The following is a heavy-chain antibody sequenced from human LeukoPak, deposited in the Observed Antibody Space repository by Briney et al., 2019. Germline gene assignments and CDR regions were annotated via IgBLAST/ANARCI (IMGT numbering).Heavy chain of an antibody. CDR1: GFTFSSYS. J-gene: IGHJ4*02. CDR3: ATNRWFGEFPFDY. D-gene: IGHD3-10*01. V-gene: IGHV3-48*01. CDR2: ISSSSSTI. Sequence: GGSLRLSCAASGFTFSSYSMNWVRQAPGKGLEWVSYISSSSSTIYYADSVKGRFTISRDNPKNSLYLQMNSLRAEDTAVYYCATNRWFGEFPFDYWGQGTLVTVSS.